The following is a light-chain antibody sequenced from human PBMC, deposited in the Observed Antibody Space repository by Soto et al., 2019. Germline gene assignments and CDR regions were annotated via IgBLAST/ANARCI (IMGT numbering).Light chain of an antibody. CDR3: ASWDDSLSAVL. CDR2: TNN. J-gene: IGLJ3*02. CDR1: SSNIGSGF. Sequence: QSVLTQPPSASGTPGQRVTISCSGSSSNIGSGFVYWYQHLPGTAPKLLISTNNERPSGVPDRFSGSKSGTSASLAISGLRSEDEADYYCASWDDSLSAVLFGGGTKVTVL. V-gene: IGLV1-47*02.